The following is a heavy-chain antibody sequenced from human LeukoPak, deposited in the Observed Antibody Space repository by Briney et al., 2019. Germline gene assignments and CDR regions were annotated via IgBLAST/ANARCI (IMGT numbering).Heavy chain of an antibody. CDR2: IYYSGST. CDR3: ARGYSYYDFWSGYYNLWFGP. V-gene: IGHV4-39*07. Sequence: PSETPSLTCTVSGGSISSSSYYWGWIRQPPGKGLEWIGSIYYSGSTYYNPSLKSRVTISVDTSKNQFSLKLSSVTAADTAVYYCARGYSYYDFWSGYYNLWFGPWGQGTLVTVSS. J-gene: IGHJ5*02. D-gene: IGHD3-3*01. CDR1: GGSISSSSYY.